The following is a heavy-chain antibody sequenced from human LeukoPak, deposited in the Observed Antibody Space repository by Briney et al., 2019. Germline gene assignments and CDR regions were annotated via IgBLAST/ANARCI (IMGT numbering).Heavy chain of an antibody. D-gene: IGHD5-18*01. V-gene: IGHV1-2*06. J-gene: IGHJ4*02. CDR1: GYTFTGYY. CDR2: INPNSGGT. Sequence: ASVKVSCKASGYTFTGYYMHWVRQAPGQGLEWMGRINPNSGGTNYAQKFQGRVTMTRDTSISTAYMELSRLRSDDTAVYYCARSRGYSRSFDYWGQGTLVTVSS. CDR3: ARSRGYSRSFDY.